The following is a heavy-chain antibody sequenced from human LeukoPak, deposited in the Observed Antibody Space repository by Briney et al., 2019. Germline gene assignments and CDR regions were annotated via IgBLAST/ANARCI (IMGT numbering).Heavy chain of an antibody. Sequence: ASVEVSCKASGYTFTSYDINWVRQAPGQGLEWMGWLHPNSGNAGYAQNFQGRLTITGDTSMSTAYMELSSLRSEDTAVYYCARVVSGFWTGYYDPFDIWGQGTMVTVSS. J-gene: IGHJ3*02. CDR2: LHPNSGNA. CDR3: ARVVSGFWTGYYDPFDI. V-gene: IGHV1-8*03. CDR1: GYTFTSYD. D-gene: IGHD3/OR15-3a*01.